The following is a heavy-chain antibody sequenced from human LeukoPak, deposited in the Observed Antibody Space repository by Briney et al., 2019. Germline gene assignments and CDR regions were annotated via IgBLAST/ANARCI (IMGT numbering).Heavy chain of an antibody. CDR3: ASTMIAARRGLDY. CDR1: GGSFSGYY. D-gene: IGHD6-6*01. V-gene: IGHV4-34*01. CDR2: INHSGST. J-gene: IGHJ4*02. Sequence: SETPSLTCAVYGGSFSGYYWSWIRQPPGKGLEWIGEINHSGSTNYNPSLKCRVTISVDTSKNQFSLKLSSVTAADTAVYYCASTMIAARRGLDYWGQGTLVTVSS.